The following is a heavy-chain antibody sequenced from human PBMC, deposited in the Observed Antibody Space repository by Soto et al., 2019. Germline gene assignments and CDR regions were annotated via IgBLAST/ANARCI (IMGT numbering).Heavy chain of an antibody. V-gene: IGHV4-28*01. CDR1: GYSISSSHW. Sequence: QVQLQESGPGLVKPSATLSLTCAVSGYSISSSHWWGWIRQPPGKGLEWIVYIYYSGTTYYNPSRKRRVTMSVDTSKNQFSLKLTSVTAVDTDVYYCARREIQGPIDYWGQGTLVTVSS. D-gene: IGHD1-26*01. CDR2: IYYSGTT. CDR3: ARREIQGPIDY. J-gene: IGHJ4*02.